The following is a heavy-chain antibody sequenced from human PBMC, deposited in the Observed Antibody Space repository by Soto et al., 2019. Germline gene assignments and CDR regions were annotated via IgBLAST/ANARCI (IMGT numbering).Heavy chain of an antibody. CDR3: ARDRDYDTRFDP. V-gene: IGHV4-31*03. J-gene: IGHJ5*02. D-gene: IGHD3-22*01. CDR1: GGSISSGGYY. Sequence: KPSDTLSLTCTVSGGSISSGGYYWSWIRQHPGKGLEWIGYIYYSGSTYYNPSLKSRVTISVDTSKNQFSLKLSSVTAADTAVYYCARDRDYDTRFDPWGQGTLVTVSS. CDR2: IYYSGST.